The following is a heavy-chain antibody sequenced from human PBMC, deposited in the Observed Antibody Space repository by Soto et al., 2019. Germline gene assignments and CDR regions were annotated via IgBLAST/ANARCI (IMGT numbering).Heavy chain of an antibody. Sequence: GGSLRLSCAASGFTFSNFAMYWVRQAPGKGLEWLAVIAYDGSNRYYADSVKGRFTISRDNSKNTLYLQMNSLRAEDTAVYYCARDKGPMIVVVTHFDYWGQGTLVTVSS. V-gene: IGHV3-30-3*01. J-gene: IGHJ4*02. D-gene: IGHD3-22*01. CDR2: IAYDGSNR. CDR3: ARDKGPMIVVVTHFDY. CDR1: GFTFSNFA.